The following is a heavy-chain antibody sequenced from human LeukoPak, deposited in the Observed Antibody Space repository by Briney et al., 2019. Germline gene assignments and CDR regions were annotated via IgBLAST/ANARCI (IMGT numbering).Heavy chain of an antibody. Sequence: GGSLRLSCAASGFTFSSYEMNWVRQAPGKGLEWVSYISSSGSTIYYAGSVKGRFTISRDNAKNSLYLQMNSLRAEDTAVYYCARASSSWETYYYYYCMDVWGKGTTVTISS. J-gene: IGHJ6*03. D-gene: IGHD6-13*01. CDR1: GFTFSSYE. CDR2: ISSSGSTI. CDR3: ARASSSWETYYYYYCMDV. V-gene: IGHV3-48*03.